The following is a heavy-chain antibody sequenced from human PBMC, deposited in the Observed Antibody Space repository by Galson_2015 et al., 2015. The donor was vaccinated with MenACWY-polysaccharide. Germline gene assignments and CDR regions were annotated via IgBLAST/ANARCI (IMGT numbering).Heavy chain of an antibody. Sequence: SENLSLTCAVSDYSIRSGYFWGWIRQPPGKGLEWIASIFHSGTTYYNPSLKSRVTMSVDPSKNQFSLKLSSVTAADTAVYYCARVEKYSGSFYILYWGQGTLVTVSS. V-gene: IGHV4-38-2*01. CDR1: DYSIRSGYF. D-gene: IGHD1-26*01. CDR3: ARVEKYSGSFYILY. CDR2: IFHSGTT. J-gene: IGHJ4*02.